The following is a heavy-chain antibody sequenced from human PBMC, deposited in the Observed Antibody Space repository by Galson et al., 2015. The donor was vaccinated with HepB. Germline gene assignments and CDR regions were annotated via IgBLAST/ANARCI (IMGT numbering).Heavy chain of an antibody. Sequence: SETLSLTCAVYSGTFSDYYWSWIRQPPGKGLEWIGEINHTGGANYNPSFKSRVTISLDTSKSHFSLDLTSVTAADTAVYYCAKFPKLRYFGVGDAFDDWGQGTLVTVSS. J-gene: IGHJ4*02. CDR1: SGTFSDYY. D-gene: IGHD3-9*01. V-gene: IGHV4-34*08. CDR3: AKFPKLRYFGVGDAFDD. CDR2: INHTGGA.